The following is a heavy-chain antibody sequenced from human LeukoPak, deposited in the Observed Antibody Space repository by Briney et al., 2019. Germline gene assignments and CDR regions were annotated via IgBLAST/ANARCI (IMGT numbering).Heavy chain of an antibody. CDR1: GYSINSGYY. CDR2: IWHTGST. J-gene: IGHJ4*02. CDR3: ARITDLSVATDY. V-gene: IGHV4-38-2*02. Sequence: SETLSLTCTVSGYSINSGYYWGWIRQPPGKELEWIGSIWHTGSTYYNPSLKSRVTISVDTSKNQFSLKLTSVTAADTAVYYCARITDLSVATDYWGQGTLVTVSS. D-gene: IGHD6-19*01.